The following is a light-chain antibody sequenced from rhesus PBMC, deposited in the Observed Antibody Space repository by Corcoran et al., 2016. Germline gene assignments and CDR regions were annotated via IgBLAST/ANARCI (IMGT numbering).Light chain of an antibody. CDR2: GAS. J-gene: IGKJ4*01. Sequence: EIVMTQSPATLPLSPGERATLSCRASHSVSSYVAWYQQKPEQAPRLRIHGASSRATGIPDRFRHSGSGTDFPLIFSSLEPADVGVYYCQQYNSWDTFGGGTKVEL. CDR1: HSVSSY. V-gene: IGKV3S9*01. CDR3: QQYNSWDT.